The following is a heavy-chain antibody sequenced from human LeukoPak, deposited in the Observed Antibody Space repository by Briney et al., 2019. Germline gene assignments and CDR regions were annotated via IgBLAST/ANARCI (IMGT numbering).Heavy chain of an antibody. CDR3: ATPLDYYDSSGYHQGGD. V-gene: IGHV3-74*01. J-gene: IGHJ4*02. CDR1: GFSVSTNW. Sequence: GGSLRLSCAASGFSVSTNWMHWVRQAPGKGLVWVSRINSDGSNTNYADSVRGRFTISRDNAKNTVYLQMNSLRAEDTAVYYCATPLDYYDSSGYHQGGDWGQGTLVTVSS. D-gene: IGHD3-22*01. CDR2: INSDGSNT.